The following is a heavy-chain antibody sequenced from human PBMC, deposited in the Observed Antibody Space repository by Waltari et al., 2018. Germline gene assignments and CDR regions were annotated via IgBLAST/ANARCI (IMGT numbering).Heavy chain of an antibody. CDR1: GYTFTGYY. Sequence: QVQLVQSGAEVKKPGASVKVSCKASGYTFTGYYMHWVRQAPGQGLEWMGRINPNSGGTNYARKCQGRVTMTRNTSISTAYMELSRLRSDDTAVYYCAREGSIAAPGSFDYWGQGTLVTVSS. D-gene: IGHD6-6*01. CDR2: INPNSGGT. J-gene: IGHJ4*02. V-gene: IGHV1-2*02. CDR3: AREGSIAAPGSFDY.